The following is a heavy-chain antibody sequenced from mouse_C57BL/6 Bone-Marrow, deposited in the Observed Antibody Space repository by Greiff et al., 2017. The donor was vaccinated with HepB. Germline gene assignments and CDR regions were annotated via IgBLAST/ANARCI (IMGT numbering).Heavy chain of an antibody. V-gene: IGHV1-15*01. CDR2: IDPETGGT. J-gene: IGHJ1*03. D-gene: IGHD2-4*01. Sequence: QVQLKQSGAELVRPGASVTLSCKASGYTFTDYEMHWVKQTPVHGLEWIGAIDPETGGTAYNQKFKGKAILTADKSSSTAYMELRSLTSEDSAVYYCTRYGYYDYPYWYFDVWGTGTTVTVSS. CDR3: TRYGYYDYPYWYFDV. CDR1: GYTFTDYE.